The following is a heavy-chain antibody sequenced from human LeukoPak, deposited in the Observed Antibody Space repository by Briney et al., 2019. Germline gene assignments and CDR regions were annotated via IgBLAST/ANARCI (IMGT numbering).Heavy chain of an antibody. J-gene: IGHJ4*02. Sequence: GGSLRLSCAASGFTFSSYSMNWVRQAPGKGLEWVSSISSSSSYIYYADSVKGRFTISRDNAKNSLYLQMNSLRAEDTAVYYCAKRGGNTIFGVVIPPFDYWGQGTLVTVSS. V-gene: IGHV3-21*04. CDR1: GFTFSSYS. D-gene: IGHD3-3*01. CDR2: ISSSSSYI. CDR3: AKRGGNTIFGVVIPPFDY.